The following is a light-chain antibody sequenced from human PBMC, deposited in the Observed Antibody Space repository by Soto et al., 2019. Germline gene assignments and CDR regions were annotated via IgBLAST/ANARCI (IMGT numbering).Light chain of an antibody. CDR1: QSVTSSY. CDR3: QPYGNSSLT. V-gene: IGKV3-20*01. Sequence: EIVLTQSPGTLSLSPGERATLSCRASQSVTSSYLAWYQQKPGQAPRRLIYGASSRATGIPDRFSGSGSGTDFTLTISRLEPEDFAVYYCQPYGNSSLTFGGGTKVEIK. CDR2: GAS. J-gene: IGKJ4*01.